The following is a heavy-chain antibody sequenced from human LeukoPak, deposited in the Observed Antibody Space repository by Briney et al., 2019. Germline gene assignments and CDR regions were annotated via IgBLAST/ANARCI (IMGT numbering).Heavy chain of an antibody. V-gene: IGHV1-2*02. Sequence: PWASVKVSCKASGCTFTGYYMHWVRQAPGQGLEWMGWINPNSGGTNYAQKFQGRVTMTRDTSISTAYMELSRLRSDDTAVYYCARDSGSYLGWFDPWGQGTLVTVSS. D-gene: IGHD1-26*01. CDR2: INPNSGGT. CDR3: ARDSGSYLGWFDP. CDR1: GCTFTGYY. J-gene: IGHJ5*02.